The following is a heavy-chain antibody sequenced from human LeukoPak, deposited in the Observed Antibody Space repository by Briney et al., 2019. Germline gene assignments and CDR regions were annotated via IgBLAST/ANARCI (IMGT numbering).Heavy chain of an antibody. V-gene: IGHV4-59*12. J-gene: IGHJ4*02. D-gene: IGHD6-19*01. Sequence: PSETLSLTCTVSGGSISSYYWSWIRQPPGKGLEWIGYIYYSGSTNYNPSLKSRVTISVDKSKNQFSLKLSSVTAADTAVYYCARGYSSGWLDYWGQGTLVTVSS. CDR3: ARGYSSGWLDY. CDR1: GGSISSYY. CDR2: IYYSGST.